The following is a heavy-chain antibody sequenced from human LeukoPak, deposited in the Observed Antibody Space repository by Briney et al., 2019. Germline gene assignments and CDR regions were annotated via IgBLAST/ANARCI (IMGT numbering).Heavy chain of an antibody. CDR3: AREAMVRGVTGNRWFDP. CDR1: GFTFSSYA. D-gene: IGHD3-10*01. V-gene: IGHV3-30*04. CDR2: ISYDGSNK. J-gene: IGHJ5*02. Sequence: PGGSLRLSCAASGFTFSSYAMHWVRQAPGKGLEWVAVISYDGSNKYYADSVKGRFTISRDNSKNTLYLQMNRLRAEDTAVYYCAREAMVRGVTGNRWFDPWGQGTLVTVSS.